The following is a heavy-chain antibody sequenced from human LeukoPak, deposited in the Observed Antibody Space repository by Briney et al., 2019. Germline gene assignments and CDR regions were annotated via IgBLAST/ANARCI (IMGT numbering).Heavy chain of an antibody. CDR1: GGTFSSYA. CDR2: ISAYNGNT. V-gene: IGHV1-18*01. CDR3: ARDNGNSYGYGGAFDI. D-gene: IGHD5-18*01. Sequence: ASVKVSCKASGGTFSSYAISWVRQAPGQGLEWMGWISAYNGNTNYAQKLQGRVTMTTDTSTSTAYMELRSLRSDDTAVYYCARDNGNSYGYGGAFDIWGQGTMVTVSS. J-gene: IGHJ3*02.